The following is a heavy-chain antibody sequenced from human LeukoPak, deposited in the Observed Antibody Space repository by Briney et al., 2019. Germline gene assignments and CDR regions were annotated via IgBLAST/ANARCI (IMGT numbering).Heavy chain of an antibody. CDR2: ISAYNDNT. D-gene: IGHD1-26*01. Sequence: ASVKVSCKASGYTFTSYGISWVRQAPGQGLEWMGWISAYNDNTNYAQKLQGRVTMTTDTSTSTAYMELRSLRSDDTAVYYCARVVVGATTADYWGQGTLVTVSS. V-gene: IGHV1-18*01. CDR1: GYTFTSYG. J-gene: IGHJ4*02. CDR3: ARVVVGATTADY.